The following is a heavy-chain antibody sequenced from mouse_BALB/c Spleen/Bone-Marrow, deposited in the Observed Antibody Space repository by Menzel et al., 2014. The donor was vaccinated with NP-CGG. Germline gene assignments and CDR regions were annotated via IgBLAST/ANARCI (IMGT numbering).Heavy chain of an antibody. J-gene: IGHJ3*01. Sequence: EVKLVESGGGLVQPGGSLKLSCAASGFDFSRYWMSWVRQAPGKGLTWIGEINPESNTINYTPSLKDKFIISRDNAKNTLYMQMSKVRSEDTALYCCARLGYYGWFAYWGQGTLVTVSA. CDR2: INPESNTI. CDR1: GFDFSRYW. D-gene: IGHD2-3*01. V-gene: IGHV4-1*02. CDR3: ARLGYYGWFAY.